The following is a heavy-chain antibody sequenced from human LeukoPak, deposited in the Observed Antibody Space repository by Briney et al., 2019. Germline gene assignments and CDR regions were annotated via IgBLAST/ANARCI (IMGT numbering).Heavy chain of an antibody. V-gene: IGHV3-23*01. J-gene: IGHJ4*02. CDR3: VKSYHKFDE. CDR1: GFPFNIYA. Sequence: GGSLRLSCVASGFPFNIYAMSWVRQAPGKGLEWVSGTGKCGDTYYADSVKGRFTVSRDNSKNTLCLQMNSLRAEDTAVYYCVKSYHKFDECGQGTLVTVSS. D-gene: IGHD3-10*01. CDR2: TGKCGDT.